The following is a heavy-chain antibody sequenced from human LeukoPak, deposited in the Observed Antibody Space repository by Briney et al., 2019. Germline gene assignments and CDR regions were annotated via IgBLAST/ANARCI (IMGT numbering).Heavy chain of an antibody. CDR2: IWYDGVNK. V-gene: IGHV3-33*01. J-gene: IGHJ4*02. D-gene: IGHD5-12*01. CDR1: GFSFSNYG. Sequence: GGSLRLSCAASGFSFSNYGMHWVRQALGKGLEWVAVIWYDGVNKYYADSVKGRFTISRDMPKNTLYLQMNSLRAEDTAVYYCAREGIVATLDYWGQGTLVTVSS. CDR3: AREGIVATLDY.